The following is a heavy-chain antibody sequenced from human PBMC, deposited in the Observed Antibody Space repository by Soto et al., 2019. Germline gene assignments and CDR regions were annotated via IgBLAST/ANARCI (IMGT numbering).Heavy chain of an antibody. CDR2: ISGSGFKK. CDR3: AKNQGVELVPLATVDWFDP. V-gene: IGHV3-23*01. CDR1: CFIFENFG. D-gene: IGHD1-26*01. J-gene: IGHJ5*02. Sequence: GGSLRLSCAASCFIFENFGMSWVRQAPGKGLEWISSISGSGFKKYYADSVKGRFTISRDNSKSTVYLELSNLSAEDTAVYHCAKNQGVELVPLATVDWFDPWGQGSVVTVSS.